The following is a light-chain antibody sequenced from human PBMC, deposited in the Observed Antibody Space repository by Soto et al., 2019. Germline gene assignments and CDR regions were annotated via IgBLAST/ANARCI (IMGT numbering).Light chain of an antibody. Sequence: EIVLTQSPGTLSLSPGERATLSCRASHSVSSHLAWYQQKPGQAPRLLIYDASNRATGIPARFSGSGSGTDFTLTISSLEPEDFAVYHCVQRTTWPWTCGQGSKVEIK. J-gene: IGKJ1*01. CDR1: HSVSSH. CDR3: VQRTTWPWT. CDR2: DAS. V-gene: IGKV3-11*01.